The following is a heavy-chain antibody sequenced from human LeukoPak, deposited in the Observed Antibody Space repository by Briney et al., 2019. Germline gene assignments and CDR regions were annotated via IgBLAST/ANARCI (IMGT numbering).Heavy chain of an antibody. V-gene: IGHV1-8*01. CDR2: MNPNSGNT. D-gene: IGHD6-19*01. J-gene: IGHJ4*02. CDR1: GYTFTSYD. Sequence: ASVKVSCKASGYTFTSYDINWARQATGQGLEWMGWMNPNSGNTGYAQKFQGRVTMTRNTSISTAYMELSSLRSEDTAVYYCAIAVAGIDYFDYWGQGTLVTVSS. CDR3: AIAVAGIDYFDY.